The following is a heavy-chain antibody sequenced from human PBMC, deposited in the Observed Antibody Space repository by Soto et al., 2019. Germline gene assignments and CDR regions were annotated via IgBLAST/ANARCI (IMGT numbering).Heavy chain of an antibody. CDR3: ASLTYYYDSTSLDN. V-gene: IGHV4-39*01. Sequence: SETLSLTCTVSGGXISSSSYYWGXIRQPPGKGLEWIGSIYYSGSTYYNPSLKSRVTISVDTSKNQFSLKLSSVTAADTAVYYCASLTYYYDSTSLDNWGQGTLVTVSS. CDR2: IYYSGST. CDR1: GGXISSSSYY. D-gene: IGHD3-22*01. J-gene: IGHJ4*02.